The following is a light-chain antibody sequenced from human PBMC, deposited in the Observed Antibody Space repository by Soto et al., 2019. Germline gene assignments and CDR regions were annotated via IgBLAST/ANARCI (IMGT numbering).Light chain of an antibody. CDR2: DAS. CDR1: QSVSSY. V-gene: IGKV3-11*01. CDR3: QHRMNWPLT. J-gene: IGKJ5*01. Sequence: EIVLTQSPPTLSLSPAETATLSCRASQSVSSYLLWYQQKPGQAPRLLIYDASNRATGIPARFSGSGSETDFTLTISSLEPEDFAVYYCQHRMNWPLTFGQGTRLEIK.